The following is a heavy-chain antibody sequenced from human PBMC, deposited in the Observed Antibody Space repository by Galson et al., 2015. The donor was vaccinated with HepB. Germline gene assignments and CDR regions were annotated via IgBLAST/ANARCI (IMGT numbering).Heavy chain of an antibody. CDR3: AREIAVAGRGFLPFGY. D-gene: IGHD6-19*01. Sequence: SVKVSCKASGYTFTGYYMHWVRQAPGQGLEWMGLINPNSGGTNYAQKFQGRVTMTRDTSISTAYMELSRLRSDDTAVYYCAREIAVAGRGFLPFGYWGQGTLVTVSS. V-gene: IGHV1-2*06. CDR2: INPNSGGT. CDR1: GYTFTGYY. J-gene: IGHJ4*02.